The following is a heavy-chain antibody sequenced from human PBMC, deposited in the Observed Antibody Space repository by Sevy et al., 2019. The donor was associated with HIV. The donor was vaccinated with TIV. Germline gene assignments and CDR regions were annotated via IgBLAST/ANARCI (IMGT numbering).Heavy chain of an antibody. Sequence: SDTLSLTCSVSGGSISSYFWSWVRQSPGKGLEWIGNIYFTGNTDYSPSLKSRVTLSLDTSKSQFSLTLKSVTAADTAIYFCARDSTTRPRVLDYWGQGTLVTVS. CDR2: IYFTGNT. CDR3: ARDSTTRPRVLDY. J-gene: IGHJ4*02. CDR1: GGSISSYF. V-gene: IGHV4-59*01. D-gene: IGHD1-1*01.